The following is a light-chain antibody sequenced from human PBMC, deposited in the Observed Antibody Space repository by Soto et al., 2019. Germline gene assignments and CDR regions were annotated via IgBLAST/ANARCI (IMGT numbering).Light chain of an antibody. Sequence: EIVLTQSPGTLSLSPGERATLSCRASQSVSSSYLAWYQQKPGQAPRLLIYGASSRANGIPHRFSGSGSGTDSTLTISRLEPEDFAVYYCQQYGSSPPITFGQGTRLE. CDR2: GAS. J-gene: IGKJ5*01. CDR1: QSVSSSY. V-gene: IGKV3-20*01. CDR3: QQYGSSPPIT.